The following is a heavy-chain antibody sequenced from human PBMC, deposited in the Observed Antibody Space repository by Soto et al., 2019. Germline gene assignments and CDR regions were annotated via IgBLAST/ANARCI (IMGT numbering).Heavy chain of an antibody. CDR3: AAAGTPRYFQH. Sequence: EVQLFESGGGLVQPGGSLRRSCAASGVTFSSYAMSWVRQAPGKGLEWVSAISGSGGSTYYADSVKGRFTISRDNYKNTLYLQMNSLRAEDTDVYYCAAAGTPRYFQHLGQGTLVTVSS. V-gene: IGHV3-23*01. CDR2: ISGSGGST. D-gene: IGHD6-13*01. CDR1: GVTFSSYA. J-gene: IGHJ1*01.